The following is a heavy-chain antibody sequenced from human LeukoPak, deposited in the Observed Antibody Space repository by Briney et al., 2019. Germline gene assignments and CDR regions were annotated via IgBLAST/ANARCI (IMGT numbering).Heavy chain of an antibody. J-gene: IGHJ5*02. Sequence: GASVKVSCKASRGTFSSYAISWVRQAPGQGLEWMGGIIPIFGTANYAQKFQGRVTITTDESTSTAYMELSSLRSEDTAVYYCARFVGYFNWFDPWGQGTLVTVSS. V-gene: IGHV1-69*05. D-gene: IGHD3-22*01. CDR2: IIPIFGTA. CDR3: ARFVGYFNWFDP. CDR1: RGTFSSYA.